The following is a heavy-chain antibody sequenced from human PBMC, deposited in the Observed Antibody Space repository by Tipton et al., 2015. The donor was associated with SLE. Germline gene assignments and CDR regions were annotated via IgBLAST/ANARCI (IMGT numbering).Heavy chain of an antibody. CDR3: ARETVPAAFVYYFDY. Sequence: LRLSCTVSGGSISSGDYYWSWIRQPPGKGLEWIGYIYYSGSTYYNPSLKSRVTISVDTSKNQFSLKLSSVTAADTAVYYCARETVPAAFVYYFDYWGQGTLVTVSS. D-gene: IGHD2-2*01. J-gene: IGHJ4*02. CDR2: IYYSGST. CDR1: GGSISSGDYY. V-gene: IGHV4-30-4*08.